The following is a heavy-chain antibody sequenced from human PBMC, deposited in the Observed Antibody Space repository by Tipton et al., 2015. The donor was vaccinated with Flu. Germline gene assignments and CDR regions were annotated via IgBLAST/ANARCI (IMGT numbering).Heavy chain of an antibody. CDR1: GFTFTSYD. J-gene: IGHJ6*02. V-gene: IGHV3-13*01. CDR2: ISSAGDT. Sequence: SLRLSCAASGFTFTSYDMHWVRQVSGKGLEWVSAISSAGDTYYLDSVKGRFTISGENGKNSLYLQMNSLGAGDTAVYFCARGPLPDSNWYNGMDVWGQGTTVTVSS. D-gene: IGHD6-13*01. CDR3: ARGPLPDSNWYNGMDV.